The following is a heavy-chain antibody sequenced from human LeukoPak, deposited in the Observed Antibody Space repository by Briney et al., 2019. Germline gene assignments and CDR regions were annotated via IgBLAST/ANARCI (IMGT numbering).Heavy chain of an antibody. CDR2: IKSKIDGGTT. CDR3: SREYSSSSGDH. D-gene: IGHD6-6*01. CDR1: GFIFSNAW. Sequence: GGSLRLSCAVSGFIFSNAWLNWVRQAPGKGLEWVGRIKSKIDGGTTDYAAPVRGRFTISRDDSKNTLYLQMNSLITEDTAVYYCSREYSSSSGDHWGQGTLVTVSS. V-gene: IGHV3-15*07. J-gene: IGHJ4*02.